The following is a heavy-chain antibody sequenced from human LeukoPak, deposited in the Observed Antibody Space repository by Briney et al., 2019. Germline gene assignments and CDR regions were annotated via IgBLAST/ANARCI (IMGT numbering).Heavy chain of an antibody. CDR3: ARGVVVVPAALDY. J-gene: IGHJ4*02. CDR2: INPNSGGT. D-gene: IGHD2-2*01. CDR1: GGTFSSYA. Sequence: ASVKVSCKASGGTFSSYAISWVRQAPGQGLEWMGWINPNSGGTNYAQKFQGRVTMTRDTSISTAYMELSRLRSDDTAVYYCARGVVVVPAALDYWGQGTLVTVSP. V-gene: IGHV1-2*02.